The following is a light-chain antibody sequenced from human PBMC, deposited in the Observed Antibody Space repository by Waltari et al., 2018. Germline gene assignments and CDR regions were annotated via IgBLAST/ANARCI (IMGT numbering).Light chain of an antibody. CDR2: GAS. J-gene: IGKJ1*01. CDR3: QQYNNWPPTWT. CDR1: QSVSSK. V-gene: IGKV3-15*01. Sequence: EIVLTQSPVTLSVSPGESATLPCRASQSVSSKLAWYQQKSGQAPRLLIYGASTRATGIPARFSGSGSGTEFTLTISSLQSEDFAVYYCQQYNNWPPTWTFGQGTKVEIK.